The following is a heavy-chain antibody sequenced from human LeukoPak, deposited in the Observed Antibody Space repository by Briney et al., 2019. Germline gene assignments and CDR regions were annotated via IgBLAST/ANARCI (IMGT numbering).Heavy chain of an antibody. V-gene: IGHV3-30*04. D-gene: IGHD3-9*01. J-gene: IGHJ1*01. CDR2: ISYDGSNK. CDR1: GFTFSSYA. CDR3: AIPPGRLDWLWEYFQH. Sequence: GRSLRLSCAASGFTFSSYAMHWVRQAPGKGLEWVAVISYDGSNKYYADSVKGRFTISRDNSKNTLYLQMNSLRAEDTAVYYCAIPPGRLDWLWEYFQHWGQGTLVTVSS.